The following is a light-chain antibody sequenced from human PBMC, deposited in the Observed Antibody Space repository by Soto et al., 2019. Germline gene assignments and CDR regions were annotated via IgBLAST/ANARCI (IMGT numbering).Light chain of an antibody. CDR1: QSLLHTNGYNY. V-gene: IGKV2-28*01. CDR2: LGS. Sequence: DIVLTQSPRSLPVIPGEPASISCRSSQSLLHTNGYNYLDWYLQRPGHSQQLLIYLGSNRASGVPDRFSGSGSGTEYALKISRVEAEDVGVYYCMQALQSLTFGQGTRLEIQ. CDR3: MQALQSLT. J-gene: IGKJ5*01.